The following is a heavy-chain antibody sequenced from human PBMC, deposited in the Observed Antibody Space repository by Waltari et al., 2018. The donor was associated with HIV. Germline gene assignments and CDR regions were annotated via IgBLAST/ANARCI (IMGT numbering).Heavy chain of an antibody. CDR1: GGTFTTYA. Sequence: QVQLVQSGAEVKKPGSSVKVSCKTSGGTFTTYAISWVRQAPVQGLEWMGGIIPISGTTNYAQNFQGRITITADESSSTVYLELASLSSGDTAVYYCARDLFSRSSGYDWTLGNWGQGTLVTVSS. CDR2: IIPISGTT. D-gene: IGHD5-12*01. J-gene: IGHJ4*02. V-gene: IGHV1-69*01. CDR3: ARDLFSRSSGYDWTLGN.